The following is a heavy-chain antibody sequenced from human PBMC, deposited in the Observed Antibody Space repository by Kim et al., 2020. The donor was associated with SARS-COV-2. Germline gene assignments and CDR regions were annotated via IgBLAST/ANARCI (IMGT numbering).Heavy chain of an antibody. J-gene: IGHJ4*02. CDR1: GFTFSSYG. Sequence: GGSLRLSCAASGFTFSSYGMHWVRQAPGKGLEWVAVIWYDGSNKYYADSVKGRFTISRDNSKNTLYLQMNSLRAEDTAVYYCAKGSGWYLWDLTSNLIDYWGQGTLVTVSS. CDR2: IWYDGSNK. V-gene: IGHV3-33*06. D-gene: IGHD6-19*01. CDR3: AKGSGWYLWDLTSNLIDY.